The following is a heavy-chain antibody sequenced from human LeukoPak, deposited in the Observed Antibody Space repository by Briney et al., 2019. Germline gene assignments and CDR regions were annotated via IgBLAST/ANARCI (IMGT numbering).Heavy chain of an antibody. Sequence: GGSLRLSCAASGFTLSSFWMTWVRQAPGKGLEWVANIRQDGNEKFYVDSVKGRFTISRDNAKNSLYLQMNSLRVEDTAVYYCARDRGDYGSGSYYSDYWGQGTLVTVSS. CDR3: ARDRGDYGSGSYYSDY. CDR2: IRQDGNEK. J-gene: IGHJ4*02. CDR1: GFTLSSFW. V-gene: IGHV3-7*01. D-gene: IGHD3-10*01.